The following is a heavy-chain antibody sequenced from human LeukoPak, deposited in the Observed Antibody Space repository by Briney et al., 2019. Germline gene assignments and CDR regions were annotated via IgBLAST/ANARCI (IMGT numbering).Heavy chain of an antibody. CDR1: GGSISSGGYS. Sequence: ESAETLSLTRAVSGGSISSGGYSWRWLRQPPGKGLGWIGSIYNHGSTSYNPSLTSPVTISVDRSKNQFSLKLSSVTAADTAGYYCARGPRVAGVDRSVYYGMDVWGKGTTVTVSS. V-gene: IGHV4-30-2*01. D-gene: IGHD3-3*01. CDR2: IYNHGST. CDR3: ARGPRVAGVDRSVYYGMDV. J-gene: IGHJ6*04.